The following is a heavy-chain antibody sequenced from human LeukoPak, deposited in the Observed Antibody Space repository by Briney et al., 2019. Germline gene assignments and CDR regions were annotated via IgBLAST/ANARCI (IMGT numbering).Heavy chain of an antibody. CDR3: ARASYSYDINGWVPFDY. D-gene: IGHD3-22*01. J-gene: IGHJ4*02. V-gene: IGHV4-59*10. Sequence: SETLSLTCAVYGGSFSGYYWSWIRQPAGKGLEWIGRIYTSGSTNYNPSLKSRVTISGDTSKNQFSLRLSSVTAADTAAYYCARASYSYDINGWVPFDYWGQGTLVTVSS. CDR1: GGSFSGYY. CDR2: IYTSGST.